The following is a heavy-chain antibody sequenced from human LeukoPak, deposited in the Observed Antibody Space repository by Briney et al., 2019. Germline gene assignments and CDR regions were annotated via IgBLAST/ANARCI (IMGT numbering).Heavy chain of an antibody. D-gene: IGHD3-22*01. J-gene: IGHJ4*02. CDR3: ARAAPSPYYDSSGSLDY. Sequence: SETLSLTCTVSGGSISSSSYYWSWIRQPPGKGLEWIGYIYYSGSTYYNPSLKSRVTISVDTSKNQFSLKLSSVTAADTAVYYCARAAPSPYYDSSGSLDYWGQGTLVTVSS. V-gene: IGHV4-30-4*01. CDR2: IYYSGST. CDR1: GGSISSSSYY.